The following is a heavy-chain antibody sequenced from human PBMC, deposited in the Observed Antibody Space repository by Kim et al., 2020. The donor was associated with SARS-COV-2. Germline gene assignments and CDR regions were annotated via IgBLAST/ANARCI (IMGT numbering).Heavy chain of an antibody. CDR3: ARESLDHYCSGGSCRNLDY. Sequence: SETLSLTCTVSGGSISSSSYYWGWIRQPPGKGLEWIGSIYYSGSTYYNPSLKSRVTISVDTSKNQFSLKLSSVTAADTAVYYCARESLDHYCSGGSCRNLDYWGQGTLVTVSS. V-gene: IGHV4-39*07. CDR1: GGSISSSSYY. D-gene: IGHD2-15*01. J-gene: IGHJ4*02. CDR2: IYYSGST.